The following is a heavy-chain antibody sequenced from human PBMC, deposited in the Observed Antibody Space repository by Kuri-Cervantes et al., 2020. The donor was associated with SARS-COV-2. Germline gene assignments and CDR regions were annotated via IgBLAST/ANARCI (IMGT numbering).Heavy chain of an antibody. CDR1: GFTFSSYA. Sequence: LSLTCAASGFTFSSYAMSWVRQAPGKGLEWVSAISGSGGSTYYADSVKGRFTISRDNSKNTLYLQMNSLRAEDTAVYYCTTQPGFVSSSWYLFDYWGQGTLVTVSS. D-gene: IGHD6-13*01. CDR2: ISGSGGST. J-gene: IGHJ4*02. V-gene: IGHV3-23*01. CDR3: TTQPGFVSSSWYLFDY.